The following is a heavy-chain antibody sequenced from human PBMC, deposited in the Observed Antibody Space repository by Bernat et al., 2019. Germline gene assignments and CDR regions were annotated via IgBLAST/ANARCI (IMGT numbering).Heavy chain of an antibody. J-gene: IGHJ4*02. CDR1: GFTFSSYG. CDR3: AGDLEPGIAAALFDY. CDR2: IWYDGSNK. V-gene: IGHV3-33*01. D-gene: IGHD6-13*01. Sequence: QVQLVESGGGVVQPGRSLRLSCAASGFTFSSYGMHWVRQAPGKGLEWVAVIWYDGSNKYYADSVKGRFTISRDNSKNTLYLQMNSLRAEDTAVYYCAGDLEPGIAAALFDYGAREPWSPSPQ.